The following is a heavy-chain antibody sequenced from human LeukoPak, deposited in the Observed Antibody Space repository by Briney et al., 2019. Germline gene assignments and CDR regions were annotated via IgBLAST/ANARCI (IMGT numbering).Heavy chain of an antibody. CDR1: GGSISSYY. V-gene: IGHV4-59*08. CDR3: ARPPPNYYGVGSAISYWYFDL. D-gene: IGHD1-26*01. J-gene: IGHJ2*01. CDR2: IYYSGGT. Sequence: PSETLSLTCTVSGGSISSYYWSWIRQPPGKGLEWIGYIYYSGGTNYNPSLKSRVTISVDTSKNQFSLKLSSVTAADTAVYYCARPPPNYYGVGSAISYWYFDLWGRGTLVTVSS.